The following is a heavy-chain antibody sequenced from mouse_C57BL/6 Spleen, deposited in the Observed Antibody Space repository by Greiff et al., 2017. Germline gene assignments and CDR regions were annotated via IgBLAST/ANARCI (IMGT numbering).Heavy chain of an antibody. Sequence: QVQLKESGPELVKPGASVKLSCKASGYTFTSYDINWVKQRPGQGLAWIGWIYPRDGSTKYNEKFKGKATLTVDTSSSTAYMELHSLTSEDSAVYFCARSEGNYRMDDWGQGTSVTVSS. CDR3: ARSEGNYRMDD. J-gene: IGHJ4*01. V-gene: IGHV1-85*01. CDR2: IYPRDGST. D-gene: IGHD2-1*01. CDR1: GYTFTSYD.